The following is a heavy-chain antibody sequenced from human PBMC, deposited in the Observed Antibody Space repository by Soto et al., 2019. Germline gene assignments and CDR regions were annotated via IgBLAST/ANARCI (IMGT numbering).Heavy chain of an antibody. CDR1: GGSISSGGYY. CDR3: ARDYYGSGTDY. D-gene: IGHD3-10*01. Sequence: QVQLQESGPGLVKPSQTLSLTCTVSGGSISSGGYYWSWIRQHPGKCLAWIGYIYYSGSTYYNPALRSRVTLAVDTSKSRFSLKLSSVTAADTAVYYCARDYYGSGTDYWGQGTLVTVSS. J-gene: IGHJ4*02. V-gene: IGHV4-31*03. CDR2: IYYSGST.